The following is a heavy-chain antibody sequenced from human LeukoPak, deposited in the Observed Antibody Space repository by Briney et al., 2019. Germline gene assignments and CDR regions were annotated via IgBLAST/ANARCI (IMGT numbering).Heavy chain of an antibody. D-gene: IGHD5-18*01. V-gene: IGHV3-30*18. CDR3: AKGRGGDYSYCSFYFDY. CDR2: ISYDGSNK. CDR1: GFTFSSYG. J-gene: IGHJ4*02. Sequence: PGRSLRLSCAASGFTFSSYGMPWVRQAPGKGLEWVAVISYDGSNKYYVDSVNGRFTISRDNSKNTLYLQMNSLRAEDTAVYYCAKGRGGDYSYCSFYFDYWGQGTLVTVSS.